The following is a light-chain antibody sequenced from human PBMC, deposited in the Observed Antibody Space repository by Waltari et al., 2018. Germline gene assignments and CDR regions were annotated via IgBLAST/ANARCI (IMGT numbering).Light chain of an antibody. Sequence: QSVLTQPPSVSGTPGQEVTISCSGSRSHIGSVYIYWYQHFPGMAPKLLIFRNNQRPAGVPDRFSASTSDPSASLAISGLRSEDEADYYCAAWDDSLSGWLFGGGTKLTVL. V-gene: IGLV1-47*01. CDR2: RNN. CDR1: RSHIGSVY. J-gene: IGLJ3*02. CDR3: AAWDDSLSGWL.